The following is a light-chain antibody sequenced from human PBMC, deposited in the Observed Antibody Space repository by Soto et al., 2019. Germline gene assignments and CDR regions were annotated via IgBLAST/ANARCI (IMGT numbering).Light chain of an antibody. V-gene: IGKV1-6*01. J-gene: IGKJ3*01. Sequence: AIQVTQSPSSLSASVGDRVTITCRASQGIGNDLGWYQQKPGKAPKLLIYAASSLQSGVPPRFSASGSGTTFTLTISSLQPEDSATYYCQQFNSYPLLFTFGPGTRVEIK. CDR2: AAS. CDR3: QQFNSYPLLFT. CDR1: QGIGND.